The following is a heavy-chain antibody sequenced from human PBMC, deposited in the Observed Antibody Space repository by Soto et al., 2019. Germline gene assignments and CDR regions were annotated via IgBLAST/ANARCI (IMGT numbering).Heavy chain of an antibody. V-gene: IGHV4-31*03. CDR3: ARGNQRYDLWSGYPYYYYYGMDV. J-gene: IGHJ6*02. CDR1: GGSISSGGYY. D-gene: IGHD3-3*01. CDR2: IYYSGST. Sequence: SETLSLTCTVSGGSISSGGYYWSWIRQHPGKGLEWIGYIYYSGSTYYNPSLKSRVTISVDTSKNQFSLKLSSVTAADTAVYYCARGNQRYDLWSGYPYYYYYGMDVWGQGTTVTVSS.